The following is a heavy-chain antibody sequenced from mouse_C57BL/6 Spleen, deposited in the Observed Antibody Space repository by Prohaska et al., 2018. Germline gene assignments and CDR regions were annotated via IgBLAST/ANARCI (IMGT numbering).Heavy chain of an antibody. CDR2: IYPRCGKT. J-gene: IGHJ1*03. CDR3: ARSYYYGSSYGYFDV. Sequence: QVQLQQSGAELARPGASVKLSCKASGYTFTRYGISWVTQRTGQGFEWIGDIYPRCGKTYYNEKFKGKATLTADKASSTAYMELRSLTSEDSAVYFCARSYYYGSSYGYFDVRGTGYTVTVSS. CDR1: GYTFTRYG. V-gene: IGHV1-81*01. D-gene: IGHD1-1*01.